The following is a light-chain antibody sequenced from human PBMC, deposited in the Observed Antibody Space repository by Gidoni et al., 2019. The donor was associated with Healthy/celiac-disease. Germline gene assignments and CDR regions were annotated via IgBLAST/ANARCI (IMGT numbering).Light chain of an antibody. CDR2: DVS. V-gene: IGLV2-14*01. CDR1: SSDVGGYNY. Sequence: SALPQPASVSGSPGQSLTISCTGTSSDVGGYNYVSWYQQHPGKAPKLMIYDVSKRPSGVSNRFSGSKSGNTASLTISGLQAEDEADYYCSSYTSSSTPGVVFGGGTKLTVL. CDR3: SSYTSSSTPGVV. J-gene: IGLJ2*01.